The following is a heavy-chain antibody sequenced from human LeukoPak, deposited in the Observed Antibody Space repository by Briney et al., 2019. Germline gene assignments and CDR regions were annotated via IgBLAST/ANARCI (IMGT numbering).Heavy chain of an antibody. V-gene: IGHV3-15*01. D-gene: IGHD4-11*01. CDR3: TKEDYGNYVSPH. J-gene: IGHJ4*02. CDR1: GFTFSNAW. Sequence: GGSLRLSCAASGFTFSNAWMSWVRQAPGKGLEWVGRIKRKRDGGATDYAAPVKGRFTISRDDSKNTLYLQMNSLKTEDTALYYCTKEDYGNYVSPHWGQGTLVTVSS. CDR2: IKRKRDGGAT.